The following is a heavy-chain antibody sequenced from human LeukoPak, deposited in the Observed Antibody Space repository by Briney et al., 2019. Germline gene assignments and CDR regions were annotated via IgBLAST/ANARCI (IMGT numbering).Heavy chain of an antibody. V-gene: IGHV2-70*04. D-gene: IGHD3-16*01. J-gene: IGHJ4*02. CDR3: ARTYDGTYFDC. CDR1: GFSLSTSGMR. Sequence: ESGPALVRPTQTLALTCTSSGFSLSTSGMRVSWIRQPPGKALEWLARIDWDDGNFYSTSLKTRLTISKDTSKNQVVPTMTNMDPVDTATYYCARTYDGTYFDCWGQGTLVTVSS. CDR2: IDWDDGN.